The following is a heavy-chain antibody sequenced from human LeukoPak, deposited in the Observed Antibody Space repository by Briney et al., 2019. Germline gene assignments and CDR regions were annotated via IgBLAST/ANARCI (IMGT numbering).Heavy chain of an antibody. CDR1: GFTFSSYA. V-gene: IGHV3-30-3*01. J-gene: IGHJ4*02. CDR3: TTDGLSIAVAGPLDY. D-gene: IGHD6-19*01. CDR2: ISYDGSNK. Sequence: PGGSLRLSCAASGFTFSSYAMHWVRQAPGKGLEWVAVISYDGSNKYYADSVKGRFTISRDDSKNTLYLQMNSLKTEDTAVYYCTTDGLSIAVAGPLDYWGQGTLVTVSS.